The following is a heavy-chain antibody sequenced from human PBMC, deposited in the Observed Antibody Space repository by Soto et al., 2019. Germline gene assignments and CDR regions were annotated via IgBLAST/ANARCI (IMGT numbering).Heavy chain of an antibody. V-gene: IGHV3-33*01. D-gene: IGHD5-18*01. CDR1: GFTFSSYG. CDR3: VFRIQIWFKLGMHV. J-gene: IGHJ6*02. CDR2: IWYDGSNK. Sequence: GGSLRLSCAASGFTFSSYGMHWVRQAPGKGLEWVAVIWYDGSNKYYADSVKGRFTISRDNSKNTLYLQMNSLRAEDTAVYYCVFRIQIWFKLGMHVWGQGTLVSVS.